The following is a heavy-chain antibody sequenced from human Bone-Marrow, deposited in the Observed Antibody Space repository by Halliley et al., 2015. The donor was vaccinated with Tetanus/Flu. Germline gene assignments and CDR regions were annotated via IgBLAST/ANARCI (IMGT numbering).Heavy chain of an antibody. J-gene: IGHJ4*02. CDR1: DGSISTNF. D-gene: IGHD4-17*01. CDR2: FHNSGVT. CDR3: ARGGVYGDYVVD. Sequence: LRLSCSVSDGSISTNFWSWIRQPPGKGLEWIGHFHNSGVTSYSPSLKSRVSISQGTSRDQLSLTLTSVTSADTAIYFCARGGVYGDYVVDWGQGILVTV. V-gene: IGHV4-59*01.